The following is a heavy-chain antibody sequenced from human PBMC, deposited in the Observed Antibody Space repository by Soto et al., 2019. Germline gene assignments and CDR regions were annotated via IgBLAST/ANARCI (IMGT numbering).Heavy chain of an antibody. V-gene: IGHV3-7*01. CDR2: IKQDGSEK. D-gene: IGHD3-10*01. CDR1: GFTFSSYW. Sequence: EVQLVESGGGLVQPGGSLRLSCAASGFTFSSYWMSWVRQAPGKGLEWVANIKQDGSEKYYVDSVKGRFTISRDNAKNSLDLQMNSLRAEDTAVYYCAREAHRLARGGIDSWGQGTLVTVSS. CDR3: AREAHRLARGGIDS. J-gene: IGHJ4*02.